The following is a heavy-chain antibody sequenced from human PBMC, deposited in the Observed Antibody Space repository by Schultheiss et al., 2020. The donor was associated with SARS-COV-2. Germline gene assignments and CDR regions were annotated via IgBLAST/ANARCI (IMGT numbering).Heavy chain of an antibody. D-gene: IGHD6-13*01. CDR2: IYHSGST. CDR1: GGSISSYY. V-gene: IGHV4-59*08. J-gene: IGHJ4*02. CDR3: ARRAAAGPFDY. Sequence: SETLSLTCTVSGGSISSYYWSWIRQPPGKGLEWIGEIYHSGSTNYNPSLKSRVTISVDTSKNQFSLKLSSVTAADTAVYYCARRAAAGPFDYWGQGTLVTVSS.